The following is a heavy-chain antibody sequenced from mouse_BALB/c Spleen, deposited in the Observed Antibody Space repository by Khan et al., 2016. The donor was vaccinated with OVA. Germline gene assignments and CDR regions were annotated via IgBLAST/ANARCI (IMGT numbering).Heavy chain of an antibody. Sequence: QVQLQQSGAELARPGASVKMSCKASGYTFTSNPMHWVKQRPGQGLEWIGYINPSSGYTNYNQNFKDKATLTADKSSSTAYMQLSSLTSEDSAVYYCARRTTVDTFDYWGQGSSVTV. D-gene: IGHD1-1*01. CDR1: GYTFTSNP. CDR2: INPSSGYT. CDR3: ARRTTVDTFDY. V-gene: IGHV1-4*01. J-gene: IGHJ4*01.